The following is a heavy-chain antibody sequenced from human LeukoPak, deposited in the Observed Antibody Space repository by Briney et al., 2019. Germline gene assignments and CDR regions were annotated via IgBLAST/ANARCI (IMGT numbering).Heavy chain of an antibody. Sequence: GASVKVSCKASGYTFTDYHLHWVRQAPGQGLEWMGGIIPIFGTANYAQKFQGRVTITTDESTSTAYMELSSLRSDDTAVYYCARDTSSRSAGYGGFDYWGQGTLVTVSS. D-gene: IGHD4/OR15-4a*01. V-gene: IGHV1-69*05. CDR1: GYTFTDYH. CDR3: ARDTSSRSAGYGGFDY. J-gene: IGHJ4*02. CDR2: IIPIFGTA.